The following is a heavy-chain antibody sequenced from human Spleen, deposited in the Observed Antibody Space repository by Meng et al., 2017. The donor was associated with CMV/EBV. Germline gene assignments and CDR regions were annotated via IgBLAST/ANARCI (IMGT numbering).Heavy chain of an antibody. D-gene: IGHD6-19*01. CDR2: ISGDGTTI. J-gene: IGHJ4*02. Sequence: GESLKISCAASGFTFSTYWMHWVRQPPGKGLVWVSRISGDGTTINYADSVKGRFTISRDNAKNTLYLQMDSLRAEDTAVYYCRGSGWDDYWGQGTLVTVSS. CDR3: RGSGWDDY. CDR1: GFTFSTYW. V-gene: IGHV3-74*01.